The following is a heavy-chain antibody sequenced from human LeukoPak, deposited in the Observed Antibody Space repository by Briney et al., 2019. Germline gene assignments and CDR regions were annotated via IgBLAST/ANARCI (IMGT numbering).Heavy chain of an antibody. CDR2: INPNRGGT. D-gene: IGHD3-3*01. CDR3: ARCDYDFWSGSLGGNWFDP. Sequence: ASVKVSCKASGYTFTGYYMHWVRQAPGQGLEWMGRINPNRGGTNYAQKFQGRVTMTRDTSISTAYMELSRLRSDDTAVYYCARCDYDFWSGSLGGNWFDPWGQGTLVTVSS. CDR1: GYTFTGYY. J-gene: IGHJ5*02. V-gene: IGHV1-2*06.